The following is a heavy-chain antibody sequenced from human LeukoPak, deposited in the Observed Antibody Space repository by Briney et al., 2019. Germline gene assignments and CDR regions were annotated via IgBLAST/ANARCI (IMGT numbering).Heavy chain of an antibody. CDR1: GGSISSGSYY. Sequence: SQTLSLTCTVSGGSISSGSYYWSWIRQPAGTGLEWLGRIYTSGSTNYNPSLKSRVTISVDTSKNQFSLKLSSVTAADTAVYYCARERNSIVVVVAATRGRYFDYWGQGTLVTVSS. J-gene: IGHJ4*02. CDR3: ARERNSIVVVVAATRGRYFDY. CDR2: IYTSGST. D-gene: IGHD2-15*01. V-gene: IGHV4-61*02.